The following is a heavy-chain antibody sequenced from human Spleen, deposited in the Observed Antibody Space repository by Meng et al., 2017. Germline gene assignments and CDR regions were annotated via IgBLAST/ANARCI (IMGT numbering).Heavy chain of an antibody. D-gene: IGHD1-26*01. CDR2: IIPIFATT. CDR3: ARDSGSYYGIFDY. Sequence: SVKVSCKASGGTFSSYAATWVRQAPGQGLEWMGGIIPIFATTNYAQNFQGRVTITADESTSTAYMELSSLRSEDTAVYYCARDSGSYYGIFDYWGQGTLVTVSS. V-gene: IGHV1-69*13. CDR1: GGTFSSYA. J-gene: IGHJ4*02.